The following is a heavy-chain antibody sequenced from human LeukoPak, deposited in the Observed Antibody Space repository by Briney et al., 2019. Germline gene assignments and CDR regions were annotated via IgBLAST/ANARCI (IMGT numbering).Heavy chain of an antibody. J-gene: IGHJ4*02. CDR1: GFTLSNTW. Sequence: PGGSLRLSCAASGFTLSNTWMSWVRQAPGKGLEWVGRIRSKTDAGTTDCAAPVKGRFTISRDDSINTLYLQMSDLQTEDAAVYYCTTGRDWGQGTLVTVSS. CDR3: TTGRD. V-gene: IGHV3-15*01. CDR2: IRSKTDAGTT.